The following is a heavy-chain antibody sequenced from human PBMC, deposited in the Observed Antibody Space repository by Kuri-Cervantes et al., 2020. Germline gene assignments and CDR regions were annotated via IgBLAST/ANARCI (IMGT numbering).Heavy chain of an antibody. D-gene: IGHD2-2*01. CDR2: IIPIFGTA. J-gene: IGHJ4*02. CDR1: GGTFSSYA. CDR3: ARDIQPIVVLPAGMFY. V-gene: IGHV1-69*06. Sequence: SVKVSCKASGGTFSSYAISWVRQAPGQGLEWMGGIIPIFGTANYAQKFQGRVTITADKSTSTAYMELSSLRSEDTAVYYCARDIQPIVVLPAGMFYWGQGTLVTVSS.